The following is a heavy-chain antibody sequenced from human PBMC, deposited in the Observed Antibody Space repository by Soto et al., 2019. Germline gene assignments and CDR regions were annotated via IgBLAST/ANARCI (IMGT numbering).Heavy chain of an antibody. CDR1: GGSFSGYY. J-gene: IGHJ5*02. D-gene: IGHD2-15*01. CDR2: INHSGST. V-gene: IGHV4-34*01. Sequence: PSETLSLTCAVYGGSFSGYYWSWIRQPPGKGLEWIGEINHSGSTNYNPSLKSRVTISVDTSKNQFSLKLSSVTAADTAVYYCARGQDVVVVAATQWFDPWGQGTLVTVSS. CDR3: ARGQDVVVVAATQWFDP.